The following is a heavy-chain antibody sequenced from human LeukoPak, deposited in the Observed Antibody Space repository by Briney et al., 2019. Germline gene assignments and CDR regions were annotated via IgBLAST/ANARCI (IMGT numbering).Heavy chain of an antibody. Sequence: GRSLRLSCAASGFTFSSYGMHWVRQAPGKGLEWVAVIPNDRRNNYYADSVKGRFTISRDNSKNTLYLQMNSLRAEDTAVYYCARFPRSYYYDSSARGDYWGQGTLVTVSS. D-gene: IGHD3-22*01. V-gene: IGHV3-30*03. CDR2: IPNDRRNN. J-gene: IGHJ4*02. CDR3: ARFPRSYYYDSSARGDY. CDR1: GFTFSSYG.